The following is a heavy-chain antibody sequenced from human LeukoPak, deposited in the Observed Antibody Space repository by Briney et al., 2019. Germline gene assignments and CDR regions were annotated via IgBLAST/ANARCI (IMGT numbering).Heavy chain of an antibody. CDR3: AKTKYCGGDCYSWFFDY. J-gene: IGHJ4*02. CDR1: GFTFSSYV. Sequence: GGSLRLSCAASGFTFSSYVMHWVRQAPGKGLEWVAIISYDGSNEYYADSVKGRFTISRDNSKNTLYLQMNSLRAADTAVYYCAKTKYCGGDCYSWFFDYWGQETLVTVSS. CDR2: ISYDGSNE. D-gene: IGHD2-21*01. V-gene: IGHV3-30*04.